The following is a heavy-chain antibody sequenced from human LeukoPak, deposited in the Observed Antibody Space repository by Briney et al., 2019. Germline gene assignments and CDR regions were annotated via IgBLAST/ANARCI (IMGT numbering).Heavy chain of an antibody. CDR2: IYSVGRT. CDR3: VKLGATSSFVKLGAASAFEYYYGVDF. J-gene: IGHJ6*02. CDR1: GVTVSSNY. V-gene: IGHV3-53*05. D-gene: IGHD3-16*01. Sequence: GGSLRLSCAASGVTVSSNYMSWVRQAPGEGREWVSVIYSVGRTYYADSVKGRFTISRDNSKNTLWLQMTSLRPEDTAVYYCVKLGATSSFVKLGAASAFEYYYGVDFWGQGTTVTVSS.